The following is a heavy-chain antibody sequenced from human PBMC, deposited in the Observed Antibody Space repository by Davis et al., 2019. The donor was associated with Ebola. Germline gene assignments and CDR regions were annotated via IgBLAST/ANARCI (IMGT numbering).Heavy chain of an antibody. J-gene: IGHJ4*02. D-gene: IGHD6-19*01. CDR2: ISGSGGST. Sequence: GESLKISCAASGFTFSSYAMSWVRQAPGKGLEWVSAISGSGGSTYYADSVKGRFTISRDNSKNTLYLQMNSLRAEDTAVYYCAREIAVAGTVLDYWGQGTLVTVSS. CDR3: AREIAVAGTVLDY. V-gene: IGHV3-23*01. CDR1: GFTFSSYA.